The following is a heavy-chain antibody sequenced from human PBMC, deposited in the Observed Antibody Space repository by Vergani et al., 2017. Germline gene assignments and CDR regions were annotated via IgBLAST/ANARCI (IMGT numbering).Heavy chain of an antibody. Sequence: QMQLVQSGPEVKKPGTSVKVSCKASGFTFTSSAVQWVRQARGQRLEWIGWIVVGSGNTNYAQKFQERVTITRDMSTSTAYMELSSLRSEDTAVYYCARVGAYCGGDCYSPLDYWGQGTLVTVSS. V-gene: IGHV1-58*01. CDR2: IVVGSGNT. CDR1: GFTFTSSA. D-gene: IGHD2-21*02. J-gene: IGHJ4*02. CDR3: ARVGAYCGGDCYSPLDY.